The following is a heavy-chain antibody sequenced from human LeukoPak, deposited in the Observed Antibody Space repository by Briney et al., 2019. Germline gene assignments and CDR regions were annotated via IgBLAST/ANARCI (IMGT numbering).Heavy chain of an antibody. J-gene: IGHJ4*02. V-gene: IGHV4-39*01. D-gene: IGHD6-13*01. Sequence: MTSETLSLTCSVSGGSISSSSYFWGWIRQPPGKGLEWIASVHYSGSTYYNPSLKSRLTISVDTSKNQFSLKLSSVTAADTAVYYCARHRFRTIRSWSVFDYWGQGTLVTVSS. CDR3: ARHRFRTIRSWSVFDY. CDR2: VHYSGST. CDR1: GGSISSSSYF.